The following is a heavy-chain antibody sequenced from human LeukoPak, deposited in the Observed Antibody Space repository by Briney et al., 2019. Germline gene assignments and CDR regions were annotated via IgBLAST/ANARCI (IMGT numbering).Heavy chain of an antibody. Sequence: GGSLRLSCAASGFTFSSYAMSWVRQAPGKGLEWVSAISGSGGSTYYADSVKGQFTISRDNSKNTLYLQMNSLRAEDTAVYYCAKGHYDFWSGLAYFDYWGQGTLVTVSS. V-gene: IGHV3-23*01. CDR1: GFTFSSYA. J-gene: IGHJ4*02. D-gene: IGHD3-3*01. CDR2: ISGSGGST. CDR3: AKGHYDFWSGLAYFDY.